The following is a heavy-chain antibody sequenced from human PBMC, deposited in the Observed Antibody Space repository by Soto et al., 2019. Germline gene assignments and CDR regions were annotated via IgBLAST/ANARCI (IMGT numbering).Heavy chain of an antibody. D-gene: IGHD1-26*01. CDR3: ARAQGATTWEDAFDI. CDR1: GGTFSSYA. J-gene: IGHJ3*02. CDR2: IIPIFGTA. Sequence: GSSVKVSCKASGGTFSSYAISWVRQAPGQGLEWMGGIIPIFGTANYAQKFQGRVTITADESTSTAYMELSSLRSEDTAVYYCARAQGATTWEDAFDIWGHGKMVTVSS. V-gene: IGHV1-69*01.